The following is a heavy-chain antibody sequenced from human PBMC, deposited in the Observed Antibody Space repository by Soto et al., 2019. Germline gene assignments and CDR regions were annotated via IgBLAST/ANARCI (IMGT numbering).Heavy chain of an antibody. CDR3: ARPFDSGRLDAFHI. CDR2: VYPGDSDT. V-gene: IGHV5-51*01. CDR1: GYSFTNYW. D-gene: IGHD3-10*01. Sequence: GESLKISCKASGYSFTNYWIAWVRQMPGKGLDWMGIVYPGDSDTRYSPSFQGQVTISADKSISTAYLQWSSLKASDTAMYYCARPFDSGRLDAFHIWGQGAMVTVSS. J-gene: IGHJ3*02.